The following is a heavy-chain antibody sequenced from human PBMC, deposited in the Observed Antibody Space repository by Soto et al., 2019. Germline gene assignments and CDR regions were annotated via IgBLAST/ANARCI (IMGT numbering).Heavy chain of an antibody. CDR2: VYPGDSNT. CDR1: GYTFANYW. D-gene: IGHD3-16*01. Sequence: EVQLVQSGAEVKKPGESLKISCKASGYTFANYWIGWVRQMPGKGLEWMGVVYPGDSNTRYSPSFQGQVTISADKSSNTAYLQWSRLKAADAAMYYCARPRTLGGNYISYSAMDVWGQGTTVTVSS. CDR3: ARPRTLGGNYISYSAMDV. V-gene: IGHV5-51*01. J-gene: IGHJ6*01.